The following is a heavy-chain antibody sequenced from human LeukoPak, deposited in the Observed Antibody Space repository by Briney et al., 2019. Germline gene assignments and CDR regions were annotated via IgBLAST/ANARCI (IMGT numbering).Heavy chain of an antibody. CDR1: GFTFSSYA. CDR2: ISGSGGST. V-gene: IGHV3-23*01. D-gene: IGHD6-19*01. CDR3: AKEGFFGSGWQNRRAFVI. Sequence: GGSLRLSCAASGFTFSSYAMSWVRQAPGKGLEWVSAISGSGGSTYYADSVKGRFTISRDNSKNTLYLQMNSLRAEDTAVYYCAKEGFFGSGWQNRRAFVIWGQGTMVTVSS. J-gene: IGHJ3*02.